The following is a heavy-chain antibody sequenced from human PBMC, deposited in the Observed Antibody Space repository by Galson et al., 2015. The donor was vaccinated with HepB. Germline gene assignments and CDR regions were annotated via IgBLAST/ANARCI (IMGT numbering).Heavy chain of an antibody. CDR3: ARDRDRTLPYNWFDP. CDR1: GFTFSSYS. J-gene: IGHJ5*02. V-gene: IGHV3-48*01. CDR2: ISSSSSTI. D-gene: IGHD2-2*01. Sequence: SLRLSCAASGFTFSSYSMNWVRQAPGKGLEWVSYISSSSSTIYYADSVKGRFTISRDNAKNSLYLQMNSLRAEDTAVYYCARDRDRTLPYNWFDPWGQGTLVTVSS.